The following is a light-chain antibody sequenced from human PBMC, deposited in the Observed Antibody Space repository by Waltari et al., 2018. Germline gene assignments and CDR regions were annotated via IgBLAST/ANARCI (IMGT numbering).Light chain of an antibody. Sequence: EIVMTQSPATLSVSPGERATLSCRASQSLSDNLAWYQQKPGQAPRLLIYGASTRATGIPARFSGSGSGTDFTLTISSPQSEDFAIYYCQQYNTWPPITFGRGTRLEIK. CDR1: QSLSDN. CDR2: GAS. CDR3: QQYNTWPPIT. V-gene: IGKV3-15*01. J-gene: IGKJ5*01.